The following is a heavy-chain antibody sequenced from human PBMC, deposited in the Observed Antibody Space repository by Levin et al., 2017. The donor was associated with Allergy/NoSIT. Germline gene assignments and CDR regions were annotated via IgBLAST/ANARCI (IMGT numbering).Heavy chain of an antibody. D-gene: IGHD6-6*01. Sequence: GESLKISCKASGYTFTGYYMHWVRQAPGQGLEWMGWINPNSGGTNYAQKFQGWVTMTRDTSISTAYMELSRLRSDDTAVYYCARERSSIAARWGYYYDYGMDVWGQGTTVTVSS. J-gene: IGHJ6*02. CDR2: INPNSGGT. CDR3: ARERSSIAARWGYYYDYGMDV. CDR1: GYTFTGYY. V-gene: IGHV1-2*04.